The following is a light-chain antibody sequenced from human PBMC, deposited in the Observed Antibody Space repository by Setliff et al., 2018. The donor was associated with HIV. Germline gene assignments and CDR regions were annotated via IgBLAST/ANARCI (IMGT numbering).Light chain of an antibody. CDR1: SSDVGKYDY. Sequence: QSVLTQPASVSGFPGQSITISCTGTSSDVGKYDYVSWYQQHPGKAPKLIIYGVTNRPSDVSDRFSVSKSGNAASLIISGLQTEDEADYYCSSYTTTTTYVFGTGTKVTVL. CDR3: SSYTTTTTYV. J-gene: IGLJ1*01. V-gene: IGLV2-14*01. CDR2: GVT.